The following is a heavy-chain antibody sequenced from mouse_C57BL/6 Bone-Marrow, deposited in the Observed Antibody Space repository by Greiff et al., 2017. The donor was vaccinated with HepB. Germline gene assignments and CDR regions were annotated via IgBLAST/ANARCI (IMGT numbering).Heavy chain of an antibody. CDR3: ARQDAYAWFAY. D-gene: IGHD2-2*01. Sequence: EVQLVESGGALVKPGGSLKLSCAASGFTFSSYGMSWVRQTPDKRLEWVATSSRGGSYTYYPDSVKGRVTISRDNAKNILYLQMSSLKSEYTSIYYCARQDAYAWFAYWGQGTLVTVSA. CDR1: GFTFSSYG. J-gene: IGHJ3*01. V-gene: IGHV5-6*01. CDR2: SSRGGSYT.